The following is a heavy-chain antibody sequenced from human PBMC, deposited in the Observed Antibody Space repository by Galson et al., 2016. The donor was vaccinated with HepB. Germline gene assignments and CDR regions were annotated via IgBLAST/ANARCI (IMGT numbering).Heavy chain of an antibody. CDR3: ATDHPSDGWPTFDH. CDR1: GFTFSNSA. J-gene: IGHJ5*02. CDR2: VTRRDGRT. Sequence: SLRLSCAASGFTFSNSAMSWVRQAPGKGLEWVASVTRRDGRTYYADSVRGRFTISRDDSKDTLSLLMNSLTAADTAFSYCATDHPSDGWPTFDHWGQGTLVTVSS. D-gene: IGHD5-24*01. V-gene: IGHV3-23*01.